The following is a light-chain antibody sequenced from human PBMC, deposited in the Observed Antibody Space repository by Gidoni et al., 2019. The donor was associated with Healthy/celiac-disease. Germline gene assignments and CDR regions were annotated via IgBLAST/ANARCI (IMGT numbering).Light chain of an antibody. J-gene: IGKJ2*01. CDR2: AAS. CDR3: QQSYSTPYN. Sequence: DIQMTQSPSSLSASVVDRVTITCRASQSISSYLNWYQQKPGKAPKLLIYAASSLQSGVPSRFSGSGSGTDFTLTISSLQQEDFATYYCQQSYSTPYNFGQGTKLEIK. V-gene: IGKV1-39*01. CDR1: QSISSY.